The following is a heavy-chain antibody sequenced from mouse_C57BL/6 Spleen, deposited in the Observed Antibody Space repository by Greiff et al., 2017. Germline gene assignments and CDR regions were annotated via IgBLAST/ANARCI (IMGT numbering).Heavy chain of an antibody. CDR2: IRNKANGYTT. V-gene: IGHV7-3*01. CDR3: ARELTGTLYFDV. J-gene: IGHJ1*03. Sequence: EVKLVESGGGLVQPGGSLSLSCAASGFTFTDYYMSWVRQPPGKALEWLGFIRNKANGYTTEYSASVKGRFTISRDNSQSILYLQMNALRAEDSATYYCARELTGTLYFDVWGTGTTVTVSS. CDR1: GFTFTDYY. D-gene: IGHD4-1*01.